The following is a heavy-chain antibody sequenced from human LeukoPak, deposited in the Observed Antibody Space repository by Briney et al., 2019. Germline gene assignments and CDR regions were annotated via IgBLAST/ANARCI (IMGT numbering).Heavy chain of an antibody. CDR2: ISYDGRNK. CDR3: ARGVVPAAYYYYVIYV. Sequence: XXLRLSCAASGFTFSSYAMHWVRQAPGKGLEWVAVISYDGRNKYYADSVKGRFTISRDNSKNTVYHEMNRLRAEDTAVIYCARGVVPAAYYYYVIYVWGQGTTVTXSS. CDR1: GFTFSSYA. V-gene: IGHV3-30*14. D-gene: IGHD2-2*01. J-gene: IGHJ6*02.